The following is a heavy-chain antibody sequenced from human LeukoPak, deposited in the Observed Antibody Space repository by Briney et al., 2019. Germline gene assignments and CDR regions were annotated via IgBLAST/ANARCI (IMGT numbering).Heavy chain of an antibody. CDR2: VYQSGNT. J-gene: IGHJ3*02. CDR3: AGRSYHFDKNPPPGGAFDN. Sequence: TSETLSLTCTVSGGSVSSSTFYWGWIRKPPGKGLEGIGSVYQSGNTYYNTSLKSRVTISADPSNHQCSLRLTSVAAADTALVFCAGRSYHFDKNPPPGGAFDNWGPGAMVIVSS. CDR1: GGSVSSSTFY. D-gene: IGHD3-22*01. V-gene: IGHV4-39*01.